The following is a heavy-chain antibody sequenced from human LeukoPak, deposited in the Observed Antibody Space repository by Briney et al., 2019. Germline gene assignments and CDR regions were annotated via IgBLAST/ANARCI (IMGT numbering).Heavy chain of an antibody. CDR3: AKDWDYGGNRYYFDY. J-gene: IGHJ4*02. Sequence: GGSLRLSCAASGFSFSRSWMHWVRQAPGKGLVWVSHVNSDGSSTTYADSVKGRFTISRDNAKNTLYLQMSSLRAEDTAVYYCAKDWDYGGNRYYFDYWGQGTLVTVSS. CDR1: GFSFSRSW. CDR2: VNSDGSST. V-gene: IGHV3-74*01. D-gene: IGHD4-23*01.